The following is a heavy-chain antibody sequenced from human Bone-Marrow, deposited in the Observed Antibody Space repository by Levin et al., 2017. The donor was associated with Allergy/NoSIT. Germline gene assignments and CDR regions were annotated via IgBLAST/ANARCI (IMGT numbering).Heavy chain of an antibody. CDR3: AREHYYDSSGYYYYYGMDV. CDR1: GGTFSSYA. Sequence: SVKVSCKASGGTFSSYAISWVRQAPGQGLEWMGGIIPIFGTANYAQKFQGRVTITADESTSTAYMELSSLRSEDTAVYYCAREHYYDSSGYYYYYGMDVWGQGTTVTVSS. CDR2: IIPIFGTA. J-gene: IGHJ6*02. D-gene: IGHD3-22*01. V-gene: IGHV1-69*13.